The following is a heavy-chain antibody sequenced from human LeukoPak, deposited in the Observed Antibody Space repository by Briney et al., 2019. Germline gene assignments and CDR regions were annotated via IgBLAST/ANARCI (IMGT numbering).Heavy chain of an antibody. CDR1: GYTFTSYG. CDR3: ARAYCSGGSCYSFYYYYYMDV. Sequence: GASVKVSCKASGYTFTSYGISWVRQAPGQGLEWMGWISAYNDNTNYAQKLQGRVTMTTDTSTSTAYMELRSLRSDDTAVYYCARAYCSGGSCYSFYYYYYMDVWGKGTTVTVSS. V-gene: IGHV1-18*01. CDR2: ISAYNDNT. J-gene: IGHJ6*03. D-gene: IGHD2-15*01.